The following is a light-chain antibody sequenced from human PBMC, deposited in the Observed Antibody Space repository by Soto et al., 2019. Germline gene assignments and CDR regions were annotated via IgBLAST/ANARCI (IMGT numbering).Light chain of an antibody. CDR2: LGS. CDR3: MQALQAPLT. J-gene: IGKJ4*01. CDR1: QSLLYSNGYNY. Sequence: IVMTQSPLSLPVTPGEPASISCRSSQSLLYSNGYNYLDWYLQKPGQSPQLLIYLGSNRASGVPYRFSGSGSGTDFTMKISRVEAEDVGVYYCMQALQAPLTFGGGTKLEIK. V-gene: IGKV2-28*01.